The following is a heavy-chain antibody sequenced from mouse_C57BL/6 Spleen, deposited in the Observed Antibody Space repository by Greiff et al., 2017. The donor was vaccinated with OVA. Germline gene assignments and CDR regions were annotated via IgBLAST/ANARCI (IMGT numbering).Heavy chain of an antibody. CDR1: GYTFTSYW. V-gene: IGHV1-72*01. J-gene: IGHJ3*01. CDR2: IDPNSGGT. Sequence: QVQLQQPGAELVKPGASVKLSCKASGYTFTSYWMHWVKQRPGRGLEWIGMIDPNSGGTKYNEKFKSKATLTVDKPSSTAYMQLSSLTSEDSAVYYCARPYYYGSSYGFAYWGQGTLVTVSA. D-gene: IGHD1-1*01. CDR3: ARPYYYGSSYGFAY.